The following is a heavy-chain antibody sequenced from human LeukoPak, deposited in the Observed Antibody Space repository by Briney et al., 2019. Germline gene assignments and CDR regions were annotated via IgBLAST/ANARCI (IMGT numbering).Heavy chain of an antibody. V-gene: IGHV4-59*11. CDR1: DDSFSSHY. CDR3: ARHIGGGIEDMDV. Sequence: PSETLSLTCAVSDDSFSSHYWTWIRQPPGKGLEWIGYISYIGSTNYNPSLKSRVTISIDTSKNQFSLKLSSVTAADTAVYYCARHIGGGIEDMDVWGTGTKVTVSS. J-gene: IGHJ6*03. CDR2: ISYIGST. D-gene: IGHD3-16*02.